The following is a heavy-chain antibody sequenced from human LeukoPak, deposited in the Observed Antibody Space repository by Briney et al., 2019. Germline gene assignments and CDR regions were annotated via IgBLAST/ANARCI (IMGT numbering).Heavy chain of an antibody. V-gene: IGHV1-69*13. D-gene: IGHD3-22*01. J-gene: IGHJ6*02. Sequence: SVNVSCKASGGTFSSYAISWVRQAPGQGLEWMGGIIPIFGTANYAQKFQGRVTITADESTSTAYMELSSLRSEDTAVYYCARSPHYYDSSGYYYYGMDVWGQGTTVTVSS. CDR1: GGTFSSYA. CDR3: ARSPHYYDSSGYYYYGMDV. CDR2: IIPIFGTA.